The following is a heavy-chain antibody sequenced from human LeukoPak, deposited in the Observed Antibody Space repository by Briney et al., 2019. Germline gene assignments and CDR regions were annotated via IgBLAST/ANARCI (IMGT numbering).Heavy chain of an antibody. CDR3: ARGIPNGCSSSWYQVENWFDP. CDR2: MNPNSGNT. V-gene: IGHV1-8*01. Sequence: ASVKVSCKASGYTFTSYDINWVRQATGQGLEWMGWMNPNSGNTGYAQKFQGRVTMTRNTSISTAYMELSSLRSEDTAVYYCARGIPNGCSSSWYQVENWFDPWGQGTLVTVSS. D-gene: IGHD6-13*01. CDR1: GYTFTSYD. J-gene: IGHJ5*02.